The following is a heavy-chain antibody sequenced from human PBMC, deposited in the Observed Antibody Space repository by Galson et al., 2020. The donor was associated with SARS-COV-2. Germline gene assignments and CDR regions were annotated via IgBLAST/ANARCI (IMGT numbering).Heavy chain of an antibody. D-gene: IGHD3-10*01. CDR1: GFTFSSYG. V-gene: IGHV3-30*03. Sequence: GESLKISCAASGFTFSSYGMHWVRQAPGKGLEWVAVISYDGSNKYYADSVKGRFTISRDNSKNTLYLQMNSLRAEDTAVYYCARGPRGGLWFGELLLGAFDIWGQGTMVTVSS. CDR3: ARGPRGGLWFGELLLGAFDI. J-gene: IGHJ3*02. CDR2: ISYDGSNK.